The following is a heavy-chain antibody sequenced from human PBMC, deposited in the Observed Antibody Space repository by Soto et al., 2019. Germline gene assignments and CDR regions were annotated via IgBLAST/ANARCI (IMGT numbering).Heavy chain of an antibody. CDR3: ARDRDYGDYGGWFDP. J-gene: IGHJ5*02. Sequence: SETLSLTCTVSGGSISSGGYYWSWIRQHPGKGLEWIGYIYYSGSTYYNPSLKSRVTISVDTSKNQFSLKLSSVTAADTAVYYCARDRDYGDYGGWFDPWGQGTLVTVSS. D-gene: IGHD4-17*01. CDR1: GGSISSGGYY. CDR2: IYYSGST. V-gene: IGHV4-31*03.